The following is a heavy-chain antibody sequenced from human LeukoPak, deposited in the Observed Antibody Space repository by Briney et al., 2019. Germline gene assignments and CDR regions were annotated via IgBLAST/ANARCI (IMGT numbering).Heavy chain of an antibody. D-gene: IGHD4-23*01. CDR2: IKQDGSEK. CDR1: GFTFSTYW. CDR3: ARVNYGGNSFSDY. Sequence: GGSLRLSCAASGFTFSTYWMNWVRQAPGKGLEWVAIIKQDGSEKYYVDSVKGRFTISRDNAKNTLYLQMNSLRAEDTAVYYCARVNYGGNSFSDYWGQGTLVTVSS. J-gene: IGHJ4*02. V-gene: IGHV3-7*02.